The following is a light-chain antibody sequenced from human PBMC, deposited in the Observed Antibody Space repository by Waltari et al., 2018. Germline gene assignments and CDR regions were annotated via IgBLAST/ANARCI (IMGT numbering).Light chain of an antibody. J-gene: IGKJ4*01. Sequence: EIVMTTSPATLSVSPGERATLSRRASHSVSSNFAWYQQRPCQVPRLLIYGASTRATGIPARFSGSGSGTEFTLTISSMQSEDFAVYYCQQYNNWPPLTFGGGTKVEIK. CDR2: GAS. V-gene: IGKV3-15*01. CDR3: QQYNNWPPLT. CDR1: HSVSSN.